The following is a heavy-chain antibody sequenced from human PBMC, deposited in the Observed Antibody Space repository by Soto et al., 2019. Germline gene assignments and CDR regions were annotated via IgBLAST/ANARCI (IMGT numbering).Heavy chain of an antibody. V-gene: IGHV3-74*01. CDR2: FNYDGSGT. D-gene: IGHD1-26*01. CDR3: ARDGGGGRYGACDI. Sequence: EVQLVESGGGLVQPGGSLRLSCAASGFTFSNYWMHWVRQAPGKGLVWVSRFNYDGSGTIYADSVKGRFTFSRDNAKNTLYLQMHSLRAEDTAVYYCARDGGGGRYGACDIWGQGTMVTVSS. CDR1: GFTFSNYW. J-gene: IGHJ3*02.